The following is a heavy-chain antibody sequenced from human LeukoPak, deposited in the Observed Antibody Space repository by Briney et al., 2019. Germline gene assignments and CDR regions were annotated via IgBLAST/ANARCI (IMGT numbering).Heavy chain of an antibody. CDR1: GGSISSYY. CDR2: VYYSGST. V-gene: IGHV4-59*01. CDR3: ARVGVVAGTPGYYQYAVDV. J-gene: IGHJ3*01. Sequence: PSETLSLTCTVSGGSISSYYWSWIRQPPGKGLEWIGYVYYSGSTNYNPSLKSRVALSIDTPKNQFSLNLTSVTPADTAVYYCARVGVVAGTPGYYQYAVDVWGQGTMVTVSS. D-gene: IGHD6-19*01.